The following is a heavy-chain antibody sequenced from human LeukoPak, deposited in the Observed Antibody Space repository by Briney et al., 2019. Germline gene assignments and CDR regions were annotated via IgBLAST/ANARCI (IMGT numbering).Heavy chain of an antibody. CDR1: GGSISSGSYY. CDR2: IYTSGST. V-gene: IGHV4-61*02. CDR3: ARSSEHSSSWSVAGYMDV. J-gene: IGHJ6*03. D-gene: IGHD6-13*01. Sequence: SETLSLTCTVSGGSISSGSYYWSWIRQPAGKGLEWIGRIYTSGSTNYNPSLKSRVTISVDTSKNQFSLKLSSVTAADTAVYYCARSSEHSSSWSVAGYMDVWGKGTTVTVSS.